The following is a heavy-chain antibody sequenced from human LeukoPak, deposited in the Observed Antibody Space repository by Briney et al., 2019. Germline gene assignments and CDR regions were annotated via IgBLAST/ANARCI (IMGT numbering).Heavy chain of an antibody. V-gene: IGHV3-48*01. J-gene: IGHJ4*02. Sequence: SGGSLRLSCAASGFTFSSYSMNWVRQAPGKGLEWVSYISSRSSTIYYADSVKGRFTISRDNAKNSLYLQMNSLRAEDTAVYYCASALIAAAGTGTYWGQGTLVTVSS. D-gene: IGHD6-13*01. CDR2: ISSRSSTI. CDR3: ASALIAAAGTGTY. CDR1: GFTFSSYS.